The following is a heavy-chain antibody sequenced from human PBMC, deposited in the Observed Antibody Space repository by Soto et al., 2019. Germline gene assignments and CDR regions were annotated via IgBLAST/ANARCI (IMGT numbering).Heavy chain of an antibody. CDR3: ARDGSLGYCNSASCRLDY. CDR2: VWYDGSNK. D-gene: IGHD2-2*01. J-gene: IGHJ4*02. V-gene: IGHV3-33*01. Sequence: PGGSLRLSCAASGFTFSSYGMHWVRQAPGKGLEWVAVVWYDGSNKYSADSVKGRFTISRDNSKNTVYLQMNSLRAEDTAVYYCARDGSLGYCNSASCRLDYWGRGTLVTVSS. CDR1: GFTFSSYG.